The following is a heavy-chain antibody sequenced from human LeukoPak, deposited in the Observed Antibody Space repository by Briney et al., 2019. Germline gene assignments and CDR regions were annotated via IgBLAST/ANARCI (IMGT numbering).Heavy chain of an antibody. Sequence: GGSLGLSCKGSGYSFTSYWIGWVRQMPGKGLEWMGIIYPGDSDTRYSPSFQGQVAISADKSISTAYLHWSSLKASDTAMYYCARRYCSGGSCYYGSGWFDPWGQGTLVTVSS. V-gene: IGHV5-51*01. CDR1: GYSFTSYW. J-gene: IGHJ5*02. CDR3: ARRYCSGGSCYYGSGWFDP. D-gene: IGHD2-15*01. CDR2: IYPGDSDT.